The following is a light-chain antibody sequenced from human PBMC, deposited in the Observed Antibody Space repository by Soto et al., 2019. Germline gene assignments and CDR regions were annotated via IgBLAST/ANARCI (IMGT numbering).Light chain of an antibody. J-gene: IGKJ1*01. V-gene: IGKV3-20*01. CDR1: HTISSSY. CDR3: QQYVTSSPRT. Sequence: EIVLTQSPGTLSLSPGERATLSCRASHTISSSYLAWYQQKPGQAPRLLLYGISRRATGIPDRFSGSGSGTDVTLTITRLEPEDFAVYYCQQYVTSSPRTFGQGTKVEIK. CDR2: GIS.